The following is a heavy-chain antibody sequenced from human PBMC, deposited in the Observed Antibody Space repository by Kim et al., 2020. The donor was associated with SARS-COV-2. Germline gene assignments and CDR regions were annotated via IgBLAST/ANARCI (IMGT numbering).Heavy chain of an antibody. CDR3: ARARRYGDHAASWYFDL. J-gene: IGHJ2*01. D-gene: IGHD4-17*01. V-gene: IGHV4-59*01. CDR2: IYYSGST. Sequence: SETLSLTCTVSGGSISSSYWSWIRQPPGKGLEWIGYIYYSGSTNYNPSLKSRVTISVDTSKNQFSLKLSSVTAADTAVYSCARARRYGDHAASWYFDLWGRGTLVTVSS. CDR1: GGSISSSY.